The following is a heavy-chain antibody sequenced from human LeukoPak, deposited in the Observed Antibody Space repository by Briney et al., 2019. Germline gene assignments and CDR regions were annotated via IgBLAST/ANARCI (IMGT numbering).Heavy chain of an antibody. V-gene: IGHV3-23*01. J-gene: IGHJ4*02. CDR3: AKNLDASGSYFPDE. Sequence: GGSLRLSCAASGFIFGSYAMTWVRQAPGRGLEWVAAIGGAGTYYADSVKGRFTISRDNSKNTLYLQMNSLRAEDTAVYYCAKNLDASGSYFPDEWGQGTLVTVSP. D-gene: IGHD3-10*01. CDR2: IGGAGT. CDR1: GFIFGSYA.